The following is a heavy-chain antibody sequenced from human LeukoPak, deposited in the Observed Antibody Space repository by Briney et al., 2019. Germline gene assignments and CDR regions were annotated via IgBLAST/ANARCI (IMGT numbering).Heavy chain of an antibody. CDR1: GGSFSGYY. CDR2: INHSGST. J-gene: IGHJ4*02. CDR3: ARGRHYYDSSGSVDY. Sequence: SETLSLTCAVYGGSFSGYYWSWIRQPPGKGLEWIWEINHSGSTNYNPSLKSRVTISVDTSKNQFSLKLSSVTAADTAVYYCARGRHYYDSSGSVDYWGQGTLVTVSS. D-gene: IGHD3-22*01. V-gene: IGHV4-34*01.